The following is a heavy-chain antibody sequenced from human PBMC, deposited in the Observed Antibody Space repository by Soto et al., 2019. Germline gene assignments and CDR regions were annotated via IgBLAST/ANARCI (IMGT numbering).Heavy chain of an antibody. D-gene: IGHD4-17*01. Sequence: GGSLRLSCAASGFTFSSYAMSRVRQAPGKGLEWVSAISGSGGSTYYADSVKGRFTISRDNSKNTLYLQMNSLRAEDTAVYYCAKGPRPTVTTRFDYWGQGTLVTVSS. CDR1: GFTFSSYA. CDR3: AKGPRPTVTTRFDY. CDR2: ISGSGGST. J-gene: IGHJ4*02. V-gene: IGHV3-23*01.